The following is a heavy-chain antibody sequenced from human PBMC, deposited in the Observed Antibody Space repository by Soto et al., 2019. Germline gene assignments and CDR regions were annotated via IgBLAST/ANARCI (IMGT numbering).Heavy chain of an antibody. J-gene: IGHJ4*02. CDR2: ITWNSRVL. CDR1: GLNFDDFA. CDR3: AKGRYDFWSPYYFDS. D-gene: IGHD3-3*01. Sequence: EVQLVESGGRLVQPGRSLRLSCVGTGLNFDDFAMHWVRQAPGKVLEWVSGITWNSRVLAYADSVKGRFTISRDNARNSLYLQMDSLRDEDTALYYCAKGRYDFWSPYYFDSWGQGTLVTGSS. V-gene: IGHV3-9*01.